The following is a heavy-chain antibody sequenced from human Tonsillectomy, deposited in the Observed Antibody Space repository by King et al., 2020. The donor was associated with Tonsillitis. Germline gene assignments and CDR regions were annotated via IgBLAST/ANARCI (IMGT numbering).Heavy chain of an antibody. CDR3: ARAQYYDFWSGYYSYYYGMDV. CDR2: MNPNSGNT. CDR1: GYTFTSYD. V-gene: IGHV1-8*01. J-gene: IGHJ6*02. Sequence: QLVQSGAEVKKPGASVKVSCKASGYTFTSYDINWVRQATGQGLEWMGWMNPNSGNTGYAQKFQGRFTMTRNTSISTAYMELSSLRSEDTAVYYCARAQYYDFWSGYYSYYYGMDVWGQGTTVTVSS. D-gene: IGHD3-3*01.